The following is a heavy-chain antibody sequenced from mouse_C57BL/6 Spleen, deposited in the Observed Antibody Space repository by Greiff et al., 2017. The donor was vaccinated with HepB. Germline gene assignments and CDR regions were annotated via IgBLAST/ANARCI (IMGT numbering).Heavy chain of an antibody. CDR3: ARHEDTEVYYYGSSYGFAY. CDR2: FYPGSGSI. V-gene: IGHV1-62-2*01. CDR1: GYTFTEYT. J-gene: IGHJ3*01. D-gene: IGHD1-1*01. Sequence: VKLVESGAELVKPGASVKLSCKASGYTFTEYTIHWVKQRSGQGLEWIGWFYPGSGSIKYNEKFKDKATLTADKSSSTVYMELSRLTSEDSAVYFCARHEDTEVYYYGSSYGFAYWGQGTLVTVSA.